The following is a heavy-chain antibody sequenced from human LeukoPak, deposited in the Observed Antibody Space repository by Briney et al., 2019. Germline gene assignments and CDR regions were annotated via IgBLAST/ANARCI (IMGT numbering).Heavy chain of an antibody. CDR2: ISYDGSNK. D-gene: IGHD2-2*01. Sequence: GGSLRLSCAASGFTFSSYGMHWVRQAPGKGLEWVAVISYDGSNKYYADFVKGRFTISRDNSKNTLYLQMNSLRAEDTAVYYCAKAVVPAAIPDYWGQGTLVTVSS. CDR1: GFTFSSYG. CDR3: AKAVVPAAIPDY. J-gene: IGHJ4*02. V-gene: IGHV3-30*18.